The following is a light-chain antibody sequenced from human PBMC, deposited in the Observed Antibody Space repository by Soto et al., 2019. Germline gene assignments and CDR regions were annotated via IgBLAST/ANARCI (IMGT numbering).Light chain of an antibody. J-gene: IGLJ1*01. CDR1: NVGSKS. V-gene: IGLV3-21*02. CDR2: DDS. CDR3: QVWDTSSDQGV. Sequence: SYELTQPPSVSVAPGQTATVTCGGNNVGSKSVHWYQQKPGQAPVLVVYDDSDRPSGIPERFSGSNSGNTATLTISRVEAGDEADCYCQVWDTSSDQGVFGTGTKLTVL.